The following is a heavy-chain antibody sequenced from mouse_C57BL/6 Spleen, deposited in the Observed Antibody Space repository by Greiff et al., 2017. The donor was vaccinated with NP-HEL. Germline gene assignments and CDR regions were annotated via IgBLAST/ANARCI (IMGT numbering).Heavy chain of an antibody. CDR3: ARKGFTTGGPGFDY. J-gene: IGHJ2*01. D-gene: IGHD2-12*01. CDR1: GYAFTNYL. CDR2: INPGSGGT. Sequence: LVESGAELVRPGTSVKVSCKASGYAFTNYLIEWVKQRPGQGLEWIGVINPGSGGTNYNEKFKGKATLTADKSSSTAYMQLSSLTSEDSAVYFCARKGFTTGGPGFDYWGQGTTLTVSS. V-gene: IGHV1-54*01.